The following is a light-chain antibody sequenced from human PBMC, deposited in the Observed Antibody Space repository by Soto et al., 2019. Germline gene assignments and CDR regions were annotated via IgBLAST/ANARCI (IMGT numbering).Light chain of an antibody. CDR2: DVS. Sequence: QSALTQPHSVSGSPGQSVTISCTGTSSDVGNYNYVSWYQQYPGKAPKLMIYDVSERPSGVPDRFSGSKSDYTASLTISGLQAADEADYYCCSYAGSYVFGTGTKLTVL. CDR3: CSYAGSYV. V-gene: IGLV2-11*01. CDR1: SSDVGNYNY. J-gene: IGLJ1*01.